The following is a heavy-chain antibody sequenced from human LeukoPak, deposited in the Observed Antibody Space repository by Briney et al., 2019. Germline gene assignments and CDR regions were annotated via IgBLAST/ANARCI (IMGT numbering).Heavy chain of an antibody. CDR3: ARHESRDGYSYPFDY. CDR2: IYYSGST. D-gene: IGHD5-24*01. Sequence: SETLSLTCTVSGGSISSYYWSWIRQPPGKGLEWIGYIYYSGSTNYNPSLKSRVTISVDTSKNQFSLKLSSVTAADTAVYYCARHESRDGYSYPFDYWGQGTLVTVSS. V-gene: IGHV4-59*08. J-gene: IGHJ4*02. CDR1: GGSISSYY.